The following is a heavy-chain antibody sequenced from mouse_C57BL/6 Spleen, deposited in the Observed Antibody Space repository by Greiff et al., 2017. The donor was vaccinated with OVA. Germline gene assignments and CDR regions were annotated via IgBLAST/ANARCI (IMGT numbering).Heavy chain of an antibody. CDR3: ARQLLRYLGFDY. Sequence: EVQRVESGGGLVKPGGSLKLSCAASGFTFSSYTMSWVRQTPEKRLEWVATISGGGGNTYYPDSVKGRFTISRDNAKNTLYLQMSSLRSEDTAVYYCARQLLRYLGFDYWGQGTTLTVSS. V-gene: IGHV5-9*04. CDR1: GFTFSSYT. CDR2: ISGGGGNT. D-gene: IGHD1-1*01. J-gene: IGHJ2*01.